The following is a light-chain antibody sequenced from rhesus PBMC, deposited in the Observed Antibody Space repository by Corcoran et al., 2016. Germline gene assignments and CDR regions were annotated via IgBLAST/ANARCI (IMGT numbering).Light chain of an antibody. V-gene: IGKV1-22*01. CDR2: KAS. CDR1: QSISSW. CDR3: QQYSSSPRT. J-gene: IGKJ1*01. Sequence: DIQMTQSPSSLSASVGDTVTITCRASQSISSWLAWYQQKPGKAPKLLVYKASRLQSGVPSRFSGSGSRTDLTHTIRSLQSGDFATYCCQQYSSSPRTFGQGTKVQI.